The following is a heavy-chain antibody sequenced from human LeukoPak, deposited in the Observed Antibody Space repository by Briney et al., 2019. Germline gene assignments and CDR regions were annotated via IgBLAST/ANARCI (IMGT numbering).Heavy chain of an antibody. CDR1: GGSISSYY. D-gene: IGHD3-16*01. CDR3: ARVLDLSKRGLDAFDI. CDR2: IYYSGST. J-gene: IGHJ3*02. Sequence: MSSETLSLTCTASGGSISSYYWSWIRQPPGKGLEWIGYIYYSGSTNYNPSLKSRVTISVDTSKKQFSLKLSSATAADTAVYYCARVLDLSKRGLDAFDIWGQGTMVTVSS. V-gene: IGHV4-59*01.